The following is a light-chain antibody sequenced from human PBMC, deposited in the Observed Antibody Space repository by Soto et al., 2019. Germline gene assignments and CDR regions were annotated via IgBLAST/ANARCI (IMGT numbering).Light chain of an antibody. V-gene: IGKV1-39*01. CDR1: QSISSY. CDR2: AAS. Sequence: DIQMTQSPSSLSASVGDRVIITCRASQSISSYLNWYQQKPGKAPKLLLYAASSLQSGVPSRFSGSGSGTDFTLTSRSLQPEDFATYYCQQSYSTPRTFGQVTKLEIK. CDR3: QQSYSTPRT. J-gene: IGKJ2*01.